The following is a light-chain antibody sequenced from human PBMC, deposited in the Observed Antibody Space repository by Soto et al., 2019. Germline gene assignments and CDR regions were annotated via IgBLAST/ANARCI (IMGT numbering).Light chain of an antibody. CDR2: DVT. V-gene: IGLV2-14*01. CDR1: SSDVGNYNY. J-gene: IGLJ1*01. CDR3: SSYTRSSTYV. Sequence: QSALTQPASVSGSPGQSITISCTGTSSDVGNYNYVSWYQQHPGKPPKLMICDVTNRPSGISNRFSGSKSGNTASLTISGLQTEDEADYYCSSYTRSSTYVFGTGTELTVL.